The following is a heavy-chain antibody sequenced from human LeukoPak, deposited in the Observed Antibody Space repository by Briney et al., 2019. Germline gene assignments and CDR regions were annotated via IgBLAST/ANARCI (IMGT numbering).Heavy chain of an antibody. D-gene: IGHD2-2*01. CDR1: GYTFTSYG. Sequence: ASVKVSCKASGYTFTSYGISWVRHAPGQGLEWMGWISAYNGNTNYAQKLPGRVTMTTDTSTSTAYMELRSLRSEDTAVYYCARGGIVVVPAAFTTDYWGQGTLVTVSS. CDR3: ARGGIVVVPAAFTTDY. CDR2: ISAYNGNT. J-gene: IGHJ4*02. V-gene: IGHV1-18*01.